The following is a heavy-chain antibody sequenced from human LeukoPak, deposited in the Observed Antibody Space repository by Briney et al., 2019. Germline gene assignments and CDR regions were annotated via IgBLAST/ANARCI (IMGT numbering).Heavy chain of an antibody. CDR2: FDPEDGET. CDR1: GYTLTELS. J-gene: IGHJ4*02. D-gene: IGHD3-16*02. CDR3: ATVYDYVWGSYL. Sequence: GASVKVSCKASGYTLTELSMHWVRQAPGKGLEWMGGFDPEDGETIYAQKFQGRVTMTEDTSTDTAYMELSSLRSEDTAVYYCATVYDYVWGSYLWGQGTLVTVSS. V-gene: IGHV1-24*01.